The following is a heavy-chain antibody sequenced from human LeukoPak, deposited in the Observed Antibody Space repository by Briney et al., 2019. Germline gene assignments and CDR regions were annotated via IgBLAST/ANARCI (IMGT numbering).Heavy chain of an antibody. CDR1: GLIFSNYG. CDR3: AKAYGSRLLKGDHQNMDV. J-gene: IGHJ6*04. D-gene: IGHD2-21*02. V-gene: IGHV3-30*02. CDR2: IRYDGNEK. Sequence: GGSLRLSCVAPGLIFSNYGMHWVRQAPGKGLYWVSFIRYDGNEKQYADSMRGRVTISRDNFKGTLFLQMTSLRPEDTAVYYCAKAYGSRLLKGDHQNMDVWGKGTTVIVSS.